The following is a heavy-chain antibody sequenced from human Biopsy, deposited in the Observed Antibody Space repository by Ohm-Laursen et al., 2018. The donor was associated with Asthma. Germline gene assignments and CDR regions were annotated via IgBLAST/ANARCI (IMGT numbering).Heavy chain of an antibody. Sequence: SQTLSLTYTVPGASIKTDDHYWSWLRQPPGKGLEWFGFIHYSGSTSYNPSLKGGVTISVDTSKNQFSLKLSSVTAADTAVYYCARASVAASSNWFDPWGQGTLVTVSS. CDR1: GASIKTDDHY. CDR2: IHYSGST. CDR3: ARASVAASSNWFDP. D-gene: IGHD6-19*01. J-gene: IGHJ5*02. V-gene: IGHV4-30-4*01.